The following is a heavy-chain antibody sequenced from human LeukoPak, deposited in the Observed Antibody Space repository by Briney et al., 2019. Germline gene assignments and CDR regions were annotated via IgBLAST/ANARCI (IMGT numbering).Heavy chain of an antibody. V-gene: IGHV1-46*01. J-gene: IGHJ6*02. CDR1: GYTFTSYY. D-gene: IGHD4-17*01. CDR2: TNPSDGST. CDR3: ATHRTTVTEYYYGMDV. Sequence: GASVKVSCKASGYTFTSYYMHWVRQAPGQGLEWMGITNPSDGSTSYAQRFQGRVSMTRDTSTSTVYMELSSLRSEDTAVYYCATHRTTVTEYYYGMDVWGQGTTVTVSS.